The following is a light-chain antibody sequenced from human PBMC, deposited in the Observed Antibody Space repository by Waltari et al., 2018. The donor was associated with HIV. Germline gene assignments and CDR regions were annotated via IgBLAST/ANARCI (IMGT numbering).Light chain of an antibody. CDR2: EVS. V-gene: IGLV2-23*02. CDR3: CSYADSPPYV. CDR1: SSDVGSYNL. Sequence: QSALTQPASVSGSPGQSITISCTGISSDVGSYNLVPWYQQHPGKAPKLMVYEVSKRPSGVSNRFSGSKSGNTASLTISGLQAEDEADYYCCSYADSPPYVFGTGTKVTVL. J-gene: IGLJ1*01.